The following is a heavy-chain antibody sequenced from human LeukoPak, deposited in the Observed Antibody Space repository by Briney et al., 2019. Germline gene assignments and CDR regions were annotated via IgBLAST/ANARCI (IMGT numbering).Heavy chain of an antibody. Sequence: SVKVSCKASGGTFSSYAISWVRQAPGQGLEWMGRIIPILGIANYAQKFQGRVTITADKSTSTAYMELSSLRSEDTAVYYCARGTNSPGEYYYYYGMDVWGQGTTVTVSS. J-gene: IGHJ6*02. CDR2: IIPILGIA. V-gene: IGHV1-69*04. D-gene: IGHD3-10*01. CDR3: ARGTNSPGEYYYYYGMDV. CDR1: GGTFSSYA.